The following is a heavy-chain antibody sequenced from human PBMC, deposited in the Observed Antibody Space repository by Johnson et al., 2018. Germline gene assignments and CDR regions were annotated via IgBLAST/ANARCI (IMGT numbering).Heavy chain of an antibody. CDR2: ISWHSGSI. CDR1: GFTFDDYA. V-gene: IGHV3-9*01. Sequence: VQLVQSGGGLVQPGRSLRLSCAASGFTFDDYAMHWVRQAPGKGLEWVSGISWHSGSIGYADSVKGRFTISRDNAKNSLYLQMNSLRDVDTAVYYCPKDPHGNTIFDVWGQGATVNVSS. CDR3: PKDPHGNTIFDV. J-gene: IGHJ6*02. D-gene: IGHD3-3*01.